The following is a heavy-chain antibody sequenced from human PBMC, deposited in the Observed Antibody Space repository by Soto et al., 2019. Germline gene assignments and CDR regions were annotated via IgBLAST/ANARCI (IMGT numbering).Heavy chain of an antibody. D-gene: IGHD4-17*01. CDR3: AKDMKWGGMTTIHYFDS. V-gene: IGHV3-9*01. Sequence: SGGSLRLSCAASGFTFDDYAMHWVRQAPGKGLKWVSGISWKSDSIDYTDSVKGRFTISRDNAKNSLFLQMNSLRPEDTALFYCAKDMKWGGMTTIHYFDSWGQGTQVTVSS. CDR1: GFTFDDYA. CDR2: ISWKSDSI. J-gene: IGHJ4*02.